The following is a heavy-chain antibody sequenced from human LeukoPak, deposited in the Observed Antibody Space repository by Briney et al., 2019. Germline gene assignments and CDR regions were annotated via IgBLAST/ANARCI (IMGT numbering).Heavy chain of an antibody. CDR2: ISGRTDYI. CDR1: GFTFSSYN. D-gene: IGHD4-11*01. CDR3: ARDRDYGNYPQAFHI. V-gene: IGHV3-21*06. J-gene: IGHJ3*02. Sequence: GGSLRLSCVASGFTFSSYNVNWVRQAPGKGLEWVSSISGRTDYIYYADSVKGRFTISRDNAKNVLYLQMNSLRAEDTAVYYCARDRDYGNYPQAFHIWGQGTMVTVSS.